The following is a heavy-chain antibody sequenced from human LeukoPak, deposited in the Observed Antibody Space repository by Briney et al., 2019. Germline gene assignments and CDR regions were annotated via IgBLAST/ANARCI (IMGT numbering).Heavy chain of an antibody. Sequence: GESLKISCTGSGYTLTTYWIAWVRQMPGKGLEWMGIIYPGDSNTRYSPSFQGQVTISADKSISTAYLQWSSLKAADTAMYYCARRSSGWSLNFWGQGTLVTVSS. V-gene: IGHV5-51*01. J-gene: IGHJ4*02. D-gene: IGHD6-19*01. CDR1: GYTLTTYW. CDR3: ARRSSGWSLNF. CDR2: IYPGDSNT.